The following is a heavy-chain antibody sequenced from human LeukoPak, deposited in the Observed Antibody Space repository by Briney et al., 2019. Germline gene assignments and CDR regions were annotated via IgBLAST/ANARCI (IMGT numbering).Heavy chain of an antibody. V-gene: IGHV3-30*02. CDR2: IRYDGSNK. J-gene: IGHJ6*03. CDR3: AKGRGWEASYYYYYMDV. CDR1: GFTFSSYG. Sequence: GGSLRLSCAASGFTFSSYGMHWVRQAPGKGLEWVAFIRYDGSNKYYTDSVKGRFTISRDNSKNTLYLQMNGLRAEDTAVYYCAKGRGWEASYYYYYMDVWGKGTTVTISS. D-gene: IGHD1-26*01.